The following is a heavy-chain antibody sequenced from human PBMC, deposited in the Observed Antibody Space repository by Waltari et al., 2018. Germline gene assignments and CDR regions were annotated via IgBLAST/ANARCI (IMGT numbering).Heavy chain of an antibody. V-gene: IGHV4-39*01. Sequence: QLQLQESGPGLVKPSETLSLTCTVSGGSISSSSYYWGWIRQPPGKGLEWIGSIYYSGSTYDTPSLKSRVTISVDTSKNQFSLKLSSVTAADTAVYYCARLKYSSSWGRYAFDIWGQGTMVTVSS. J-gene: IGHJ3*02. CDR1: GGSISSSSYY. CDR3: ARLKYSSSWGRYAFDI. D-gene: IGHD6-13*01. CDR2: IYYSGST.